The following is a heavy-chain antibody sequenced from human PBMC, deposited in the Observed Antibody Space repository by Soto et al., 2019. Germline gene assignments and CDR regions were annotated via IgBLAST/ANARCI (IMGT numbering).Heavy chain of an antibody. CDR3: ALIIPSSSWYDTRYGMDV. CDR2: ISGSGGST. J-gene: IGHJ6*02. V-gene: IGHV3-23*01. CDR1: GFTFSSYA. D-gene: IGHD6-13*01. Sequence: SGGSLRLSCAASGFTFSSYAMSWVRQAPGKGLEWVSAISGSGGSTYYADSVKGRFTISRDNSKNTLYLQMNSLRAEDTAVYYCALIIPSSSWYDTRYGMDVWGQGTTVTSP.